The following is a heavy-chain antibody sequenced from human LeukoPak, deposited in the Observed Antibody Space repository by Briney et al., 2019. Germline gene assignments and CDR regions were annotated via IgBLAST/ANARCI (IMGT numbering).Heavy chain of an antibody. J-gene: IGHJ6*03. Sequence: ASVKVSCKASGYTFTGYYMHWVRQPPAQGLEWMGWINPNSGGTNYAQKFQGRVTMTMDTSISTAYMELSRLRSDDTAVYYCARSQYSYGFRDYYYYMDVWGKGTTVTVSS. CDR2: INPNSGGT. CDR3: ARSQYSYGFRDYYYYMDV. V-gene: IGHV1-2*02. CDR1: GYTFTGYY. D-gene: IGHD5-18*01.